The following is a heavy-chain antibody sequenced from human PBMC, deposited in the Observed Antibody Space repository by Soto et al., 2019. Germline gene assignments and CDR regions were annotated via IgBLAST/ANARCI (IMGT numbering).Heavy chain of an antibody. CDR3: ARPRTVATTKGYDY. CDR1: GGTFSNYP. Sequence: QVQLVQSGAEVKKPGSSVKVSCKASGGTFSNYPFTWVRQAPGQGLEWMGGIIPIFGKVTYAQKFQGRVTIIADESTSTAYMEMSSLTSEDTAVYYCARPRTVATTKGYDYWGQGTLVTVSS. D-gene: IGHD1-1*01. J-gene: IGHJ4*02. CDR2: IIPIFGKV. V-gene: IGHV1-69*01.